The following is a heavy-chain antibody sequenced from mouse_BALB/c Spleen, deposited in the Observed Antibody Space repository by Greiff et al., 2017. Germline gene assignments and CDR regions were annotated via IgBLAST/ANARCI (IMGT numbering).Heavy chain of an antibody. Sequence: EVMLVESGGGLVKPGGSLKLSCAASGFTFSSYAMSWVRQSPEKRLEWVAEISSGGSYTYYPDTVTGRFPIARDNAKNTRYLEMSSLRYEDTAMYYCARDHYYWGQGTSVTVSA. CDR1: GFTFSSYA. CDR3: ARDHYY. V-gene: IGHV5-9-4*01. CDR2: ISSGGSYT. J-gene: IGHJ4*01.